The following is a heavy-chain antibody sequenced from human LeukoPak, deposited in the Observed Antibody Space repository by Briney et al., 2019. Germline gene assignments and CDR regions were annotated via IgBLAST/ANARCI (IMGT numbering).Heavy chain of an antibody. CDR2: INPNSGGT. CDR3: ARVSSSWEEYFQH. Sequence: ASVKVSCKASGYTFTGYYMHWARQAPGQGLEWMGWINPNSGGTNYAQKFQGRVTMTRDTSISTAYMELSRLRSDDTAVYYCARVSSSWEEYFQHWGQGTLVTVSS. J-gene: IGHJ1*01. D-gene: IGHD6-13*01. V-gene: IGHV1-2*02. CDR1: GYTFTGYY.